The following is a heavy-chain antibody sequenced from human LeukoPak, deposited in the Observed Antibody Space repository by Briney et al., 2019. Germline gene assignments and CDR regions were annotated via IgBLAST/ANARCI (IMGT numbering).Heavy chain of an antibody. V-gene: IGHV3-33*08. Sequence: GGSLRLSCAASGFTFSSYGMHWVRQAPGKGLEWVAVIWYDGSNKYYADSVKGRFTISRDNSKNTLYLQMNSLRAEDTAVYYCARGRGGTHYYYGMDVWGQGTTVTVSS. CDR1: GFTFSSYG. CDR3: ARGRGGTHYYYGMDV. CDR2: IWYDGSNK. J-gene: IGHJ6*02. D-gene: IGHD4-23*01.